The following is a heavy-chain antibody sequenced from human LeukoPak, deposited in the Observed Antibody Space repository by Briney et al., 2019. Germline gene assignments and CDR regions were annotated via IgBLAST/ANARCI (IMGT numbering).Heavy chain of an antibody. CDR1: GGSFSGYY. V-gene: IGHV4-34*01. CDR3: ARGDGGTYH. D-gene: IGHD3-16*01. Sequence: SETLSLTCAVFGGSFSGYYWTWIRPPPRKGLEWIGEIHHSGSTNYNPSLKSRVTISVGTSKNQFSLKLTSVTAADTAVYYCARGDGGTYHWGQGTLVTVSS. J-gene: IGHJ5*02. CDR2: IHHSGST.